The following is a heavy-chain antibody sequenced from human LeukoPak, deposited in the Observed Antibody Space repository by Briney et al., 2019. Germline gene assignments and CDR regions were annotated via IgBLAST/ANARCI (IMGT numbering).Heavy chain of an antibody. Sequence: ASVKVSCKASGYTFTGYYMHWVRQAPGQGLEWMGWINPNSGGTNYAQKFQGRVTMTRDTSISTAYMELSSLRSEDTAVYYCARQGYDFWSGYYGYYYYYMDVWGKGTTVTVSS. CDR1: GYTFTGYY. CDR3: ARQGYDFWSGYYGYYYYYMDV. V-gene: IGHV1-2*02. CDR2: INPNSGGT. J-gene: IGHJ6*03. D-gene: IGHD3-3*01.